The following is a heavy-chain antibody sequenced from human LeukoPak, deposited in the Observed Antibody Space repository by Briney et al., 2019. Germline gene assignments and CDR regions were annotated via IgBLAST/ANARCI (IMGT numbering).Heavy chain of an antibody. Sequence: GESLNISCKVSGYNFTRYWIGWVRQMPGQGREWMGITIPGDSDTRYSPSFQGQVTISAARSISTAYLQWSMLKASDTAMYYCFRRIVASGEYFDYWGQGTLVTVSS. CDR1: GYNFTRYW. CDR2: TIPGDSDT. J-gene: IGHJ4*02. CDR3: FRRIVASGEYFDY. D-gene: IGHD6-13*01. V-gene: IGHV5-51*01.